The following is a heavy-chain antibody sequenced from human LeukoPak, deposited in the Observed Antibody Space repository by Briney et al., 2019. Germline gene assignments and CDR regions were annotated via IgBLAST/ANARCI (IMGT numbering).Heavy chain of an antibody. CDR2: ISGSGGST. CDR3: AKDRMDTMIVVVHFDY. V-gene: IGHV3-23*01. D-gene: IGHD3-22*01. Sequence: PGGSLRLSCAASGFTFSSYAMSWVRQAPGKGLEWVSAISGSGGSTYYADSVKGRFTISRDNSKNTLYLQMNSLRAEDTAVYYCAKDRMDTMIVVVHFDYWGQGTLVTVSS. J-gene: IGHJ4*02. CDR1: GFTFSSYA.